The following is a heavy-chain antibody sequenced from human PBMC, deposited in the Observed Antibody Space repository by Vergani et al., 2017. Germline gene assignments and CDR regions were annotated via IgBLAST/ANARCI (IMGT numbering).Heavy chain of an antibody. V-gene: IGHV4-61*02. CDR2: IYTSGSN. CDR3: ARASGNYYFWSGYYALNWFDP. J-gene: IGHJ5*02. CDR1: GGSISSGSYY. Sequence: QVQLQESGPGLVKPSQTLSLTCTVSGGSISSGSYYWSWIRQPAGKGLEWIGRIYTSGSNNYNPSLKSRVPMSVDRSKNQFSLKLSSVTAADTAVYYCARASGNYYFWSGYYALNWFDPWGQGTLVTVSS. D-gene: IGHD3-3*01.